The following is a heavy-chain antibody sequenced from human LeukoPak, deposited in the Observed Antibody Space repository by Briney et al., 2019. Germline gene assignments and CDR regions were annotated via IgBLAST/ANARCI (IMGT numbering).Heavy chain of an antibody. J-gene: IGHJ6*03. D-gene: IGHD3-22*01. CDR2: IYTSGST. CDR3: ARHVTLDYYDSSGFNWFPYHLQQGNYMDV. CDR1: GGSISSGSYY. V-gene: IGHV4-61*02. Sequence: SETLSLTCTVSGGSISSGSYYWSWIRQPAGKGLEWIGRIYTSGSTNYNPSLKSRVTISVDTSKNQFSLKLSSVTAADTAVYYCARHVTLDYYDSSGFNWFPYHLQQGNYMDVWGKGTTVTISS.